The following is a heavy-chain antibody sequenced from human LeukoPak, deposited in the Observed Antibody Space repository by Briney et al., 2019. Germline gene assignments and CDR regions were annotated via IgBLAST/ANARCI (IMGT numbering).Heavy chain of an antibody. J-gene: IGHJ6*02. Sequence: GMSLRLSCAASGFTFNNFGMHWVRQAPGKGLEWVAVIWYDGSNKYYADSVKGRFTISRDNSKNTLYLQMNSPRAEDTAVYYCASGRLNYFYAMDIWGQGTTVTVSS. V-gene: IGHV3-33*01. CDR1: GFTFNNFG. CDR2: IWYDGSNK. CDR3: ASGRLNYFYAMDI.